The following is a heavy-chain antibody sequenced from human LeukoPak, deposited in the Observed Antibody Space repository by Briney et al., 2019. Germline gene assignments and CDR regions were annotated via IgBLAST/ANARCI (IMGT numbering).Heavy chain of an antibody. CDR2: IVVGSGNT. CDR3: AAESLAVASDYYYYGMDV. CDR1: GFTFTSPA. D-gene: IGHD6-19*01. V-gene: IGHV1-58*02. J-gene: IGHJ6*02. Sequence: SVKVSCKDSGFTFTSPATQWVRQARGPRLEWIGWIVVGSGNTNYAQKFQERVTITRDMSTSTAYMELSSLRSEDTAVYYCAAESLAVASDYYYYGMDVWGQGTTVAVSS.